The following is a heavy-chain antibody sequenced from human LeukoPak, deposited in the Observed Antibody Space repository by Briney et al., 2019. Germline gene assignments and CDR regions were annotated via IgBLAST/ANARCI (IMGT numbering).Heavy chain of an antibody. CDR1: GFTFSTYG. CDR2: IWYDGGNK. J-gene: IGHJ4*02. V-gene: IGHV3-33*01. Sequence: QPGGSLRLSCVASGFTFSTYGMHWVRQAPGKGLEWVAVIWYDGGNKYYADSVKGRFTISRDNSKDTLYLQMNSLRAEDTAVYYCARAVGPFDYWGQGTLVTVSS. D-gene: IGHD1-26*01. CDR3: ARAVGPFDY.